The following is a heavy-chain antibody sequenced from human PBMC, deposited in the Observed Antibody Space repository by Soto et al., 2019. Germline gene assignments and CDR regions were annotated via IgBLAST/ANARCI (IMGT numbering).Heavy chain of an antibody. D-gene: IGHD1-26*01. CDR2: ISGGIGST. Sequence: GGSLRLSCVASGFSFGTYAMTWVRQVPGKGLEWVSTISGGIGSTFYADSVKGRFTISRDISKKMLFLHMNGLRGEDTGTYYCAKGAARSFDYWGRGTLVTVS. CDR1: GFSFGTYA. V-gene: IGHV3-23*01. J-gene: IGHJ4*02. CDR3: AKGAARSFDY.